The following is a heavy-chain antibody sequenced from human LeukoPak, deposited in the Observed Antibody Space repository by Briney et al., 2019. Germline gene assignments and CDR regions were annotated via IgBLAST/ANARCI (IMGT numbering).Heavy chain of an antibody. CDR3: ARRGFGVAFDI. CDR2: ISYDGSNK. CDR1: GFTFSSYA. D-gene: IGHD3-3*01. J-gene: IGHJ3*02. V-gene: IGHV3-30*04. Sequence: GRSLRLSCAASGFTFSSYAMHWVRQAPGKGLEWVAVISYDGSNKYYADSVKGRFTISRDNSKNTLYLQMNSLRAEDTAVYYCARRGFGVAFDIWGQRTMVTVSS.